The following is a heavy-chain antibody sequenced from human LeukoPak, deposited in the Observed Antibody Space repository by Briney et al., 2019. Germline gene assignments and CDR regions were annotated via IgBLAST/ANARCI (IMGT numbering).Heavy chain of an antibody. D-gene: IGHD3-10*01. J-gene: IGHJ4*02. CDR1: GFTFSYAW. V-gene: IGHV3-15*01. CDR2: IKSKPDGGTT. Sequence: GGSLILSCAASGFTFSYAWMTWVRQAPGKGLEWVGRIKSKPDGGTTDYAAPVKGRFTISRDDSKNTLYLQMNSLKTEDTAVYYCATDDFYDSNWGQGTLVTVSS. CDR3: ATDDFYDSN.